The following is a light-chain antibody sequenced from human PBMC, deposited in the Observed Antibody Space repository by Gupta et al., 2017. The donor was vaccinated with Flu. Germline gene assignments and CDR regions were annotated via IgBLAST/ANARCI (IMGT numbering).Light chain of an antibody. V-gene: IGLV1-51*02. CDR3: GVWYNRLDSWV. Sequence: QSVLTPPPSLSAAPGQHITISCSGNRSNIGSKYVSWYQRLQGTAQKVISYENDKRPSGITDRFAGSKAGTSATLGITGLQTGDEADYYGGVWYNRLDSWVFGGGTKLTVL. CDR1: RSNIGSKY. CDR2: END. J-gene: IGLJ3*02.